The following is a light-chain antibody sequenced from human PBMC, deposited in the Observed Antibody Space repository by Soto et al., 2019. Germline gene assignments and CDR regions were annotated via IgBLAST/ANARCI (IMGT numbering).Light chain of an antibody. Sequence: EVVLTQSPVTLSLSPGERATLSCRASQSVSTNYLAWYQQNPGQSPRLLIYGASRRATGIPDRFSGSGSGTDFTLTISRLEPEDIAVYYCQQYGSSPITFGQGTRLEIK. CDR1: QSVSTNY. CDR2: GAS. V-gene: IGKV3-20*01. J-gene: IGKJ5*01. CDR3: QQYGSSPIT.